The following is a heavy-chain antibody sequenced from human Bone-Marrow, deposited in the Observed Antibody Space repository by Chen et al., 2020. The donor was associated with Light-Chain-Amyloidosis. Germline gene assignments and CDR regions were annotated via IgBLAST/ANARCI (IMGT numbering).Heavy chain of an antibody. CDR2: INDDGGST. V-gene: IGHV3-74*01. J-gene: IGHJ4*02. CDR1: GFTFSRYW. CDR3: ARDRNGYNYGVDY. Sequence: VQLVESGGGLVQPGGSLRLSCVGSGFTFSRYWMNWVRQAPGKGLVWVSRINDDGGSTTSADSVRGRFTISRDNAKNTLYLQMNSLRPEDTAVYYCARDRNGYNYGVDYWGQGTLVTVSS. D-gene: IGHD5-12*01.